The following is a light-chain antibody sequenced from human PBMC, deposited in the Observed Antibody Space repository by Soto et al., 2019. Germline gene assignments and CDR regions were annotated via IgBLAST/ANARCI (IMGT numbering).Light chain of an antibody. CDR3: SSYTSSSTRI. J-gene: IGLJ2*01. CDR1: SSDVGGYNY. V-gene: IGLV2-14*03. CDR2: DVT. Sequence: QSALTQPASVSGSPGQSITISCTGTSSDVGGYNYVSWYQQHPGKAPKLIIYDVTNRPSGIPNRFSGSKSGNTASLTVSGLQAEDEADYYCSSYTSSSTRIFGGGTKLTVL.